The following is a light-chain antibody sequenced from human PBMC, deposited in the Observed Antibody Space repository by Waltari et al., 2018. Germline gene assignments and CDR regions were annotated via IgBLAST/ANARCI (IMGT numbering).Light chain of an antibody. CDR1: QSVLHRSNNKNH. CDR3: QQYYTGPDT. V-gene: IGKV4-1*01. Sequence: DIVMTQSPDSLAVPLGERATINCKSSQSVLHRSNNKNHFAWHQQKPGQAPKLLIYWASPRESGVPDRFSGSGSGTDFTLTISSLQAEDVAVYYCQQYYTGPDTFGQGTKLEIK. CDR2: WAS. J-gene: IGKJ2*01.